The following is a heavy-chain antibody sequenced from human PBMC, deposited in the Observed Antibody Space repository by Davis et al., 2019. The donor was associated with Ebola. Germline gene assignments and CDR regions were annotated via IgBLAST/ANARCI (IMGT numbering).Heavy chain of an antibody. Sequence: ASVKVSCKASGYTFTSYYMHWVRQAPGQGLEWMGIINPSGGSTSYAQKLQGRVTMTTDTSTSTAYMELRSLRSDDTAVYYCARIRDDSSGYYPSYYFDYWGQGTLVTVSS. CDR3: ARIRDDSSGYYPSYYFDY. CDR1: GYTFTSYY. J-gene: IGHJ4*02. V-gene: IGHV1-46*01. CDR2: INPSGGST. D-gene: IGHD3-22*01.